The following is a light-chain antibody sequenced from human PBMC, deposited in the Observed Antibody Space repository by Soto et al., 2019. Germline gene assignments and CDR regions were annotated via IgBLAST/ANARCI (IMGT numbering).Light chain of an antibody. CDR2: VAS. Sequence: DIQMTQSPSTLSASVGDRVTITCRASQSISVWLAWYQQKPGRAPKLLIYVASTLESGVPSRFSGSGSGTEFTLTISSLQPYDFASYYCQQYHSYPYTFGKGTKLEIK. CDR3: QQYHSYPYT. CDR1: QSISVW. V-gene: IGKV1-5*03. J-gene: IGKJ2*01.